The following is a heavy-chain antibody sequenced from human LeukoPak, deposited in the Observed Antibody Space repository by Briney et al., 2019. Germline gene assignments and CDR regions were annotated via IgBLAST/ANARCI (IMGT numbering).Heavy chain of an antibody. V-gene: IGHV3-23*01. Sequence: GGSLRLSCAASGFTFSSYAVSWVRQAPGKGLEWVSAISGSGGSTYYADSVKDRFTISRDNSKNTLYLQMNSLRAEDTAVYYCAKPLGQWYSSSSLINYYYYYMDVWAKGPRSPSP. CDR3: AKPLGQWYSSSSLINYYYYYMDV. J-gene: IGHJ6*03. D-gene: IGHD6-6*01. CDR2: ISGSGGST. CDR1: GFTFSSYA.